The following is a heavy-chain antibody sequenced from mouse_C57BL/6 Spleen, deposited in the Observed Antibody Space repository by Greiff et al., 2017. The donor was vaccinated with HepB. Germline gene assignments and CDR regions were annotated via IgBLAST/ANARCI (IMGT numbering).Heavy chain of an antibody. CDR1: GYTFTSYW. J-gene: IGHJ3*01. CDR3: ARSDDSPFAY. CDR2: IHPNSGST. Sequence: QVQLKQPGAELVKPGASVKLSCKASGYTFTSYWMHWVKQRPGQGLEWIGMIHPNSGSTNYNEKFKSKATLTVDKSSSTAYMQLSSLTSEDSAVYYCARSDDSPFAYWGQGTLVTVSA. V-gene: IGHV1-64*01. D-gene: IGHD2-4*01.